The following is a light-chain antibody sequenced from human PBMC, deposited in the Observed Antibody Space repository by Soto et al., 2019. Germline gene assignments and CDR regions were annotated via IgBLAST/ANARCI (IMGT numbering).Light chain of an antibody. Sequence: QSVLPQPPSVSGAPGQSVTISCTGSSSNIGAYYDVHWYQQVPGTAPKLLIFSNTNRPSGVPDRFSGSKSGTSASLAITGLQAEDEADYYCQSYDTSLRDYVFGTGTKVTV. CDR2: SNT. CDR3: QSYDTSLRDYV. CDR1: SSNIGAYYD. V-gene: IGLV1-40*01. J-gene: IGLJ1*01.